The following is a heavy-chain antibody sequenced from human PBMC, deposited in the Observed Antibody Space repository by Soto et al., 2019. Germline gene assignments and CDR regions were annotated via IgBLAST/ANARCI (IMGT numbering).Heavy chain of an antibody. CDR2: FYYSGST. D-gene: IGHD2-15*01. J-gene: IGHJ3*02. Sequence: QLQLQESGPGLVKPSETLSLTCIVSGGSISRTGYYWGWIRQPPGKGLEWIGTFYYSGSTYYNPSLKSRVAISVDTAKHQFSLKLSSVTAADTAVYYCASRHPRGYCSGGSCPDAFDIWGQGTMVTVSS. V-gene: IGHV4-39*01. CDR3: ASRHPRGYCSGGSCPDAFDI. CDR1: GGSISRTGYY.